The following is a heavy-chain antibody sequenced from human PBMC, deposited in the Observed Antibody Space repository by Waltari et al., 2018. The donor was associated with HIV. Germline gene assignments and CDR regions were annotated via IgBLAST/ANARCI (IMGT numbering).Heavy chain of an antibody. CDR2: ISSSSSYI. CDR3: ARDFWGGYYYGMDV. J-gene: IGHJ6*02. CDR1: GLPFSRYS. V-gene: IGHV3-21*01. Sequence: EVQLVESGGGLVKPGWSLRLSWAASGLPFSRYSMNWVRQAPGKGLEWVSSISSSSSYIYYADSVKGRFTISRDNAKNSLYLQMNSLRAEDTAVYYCARDFWGGYYYGMDVWGQGTTVTVSS. D-gene: IGHD3-16*01.